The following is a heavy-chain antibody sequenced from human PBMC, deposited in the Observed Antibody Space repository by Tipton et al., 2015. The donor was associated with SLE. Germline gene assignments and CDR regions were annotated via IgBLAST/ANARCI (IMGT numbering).Heavy chain of an antibody. CDR2: INPSEGST. D-gene: IGHD1-1*01. CDR3: ARGPLGYEDAFDI. CDR1: GYTFTTYY. Sequence: QSGAEVKKPGASVKVSCKASGYTFTTYYMHWVRQAPGQGLEWMGVINPSEGSTSYAQKLQGRVTMTRDTSISTAYMELSRLRSDDTAVYYCARGPLGYEDAFDIWGQGTMVTVSS. V-gene: IGHV1-46*04. J-gene: IGHJ3*02.